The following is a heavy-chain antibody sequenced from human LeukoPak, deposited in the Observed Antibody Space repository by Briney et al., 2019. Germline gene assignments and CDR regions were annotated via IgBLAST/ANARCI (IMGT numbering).Heavy chain of an antibody. V-gene: IGHV3-74*01. Sequence: GGSLRLSCAASGFTFSNYWMHWVRQGQGRGLVWVSRISNDGSSRHYADSVKGRFTISRDNSKNMMYLQMNSLRAEDTAVYYCASASSHRIAAGGDYWGHGTLITVSS. CDR2: ISNDGSSR. D-gene: IGHD6-13*01. CDR3: ASASSHRIAAGGDY. CDR1: GFTFSNYW. J-gene: IGHJ4*01.